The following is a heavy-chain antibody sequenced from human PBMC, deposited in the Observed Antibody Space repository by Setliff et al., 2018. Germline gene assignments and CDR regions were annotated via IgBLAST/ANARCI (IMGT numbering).Heavy chain of an antibody. CDR3: ARDLRTYYDFWSGYYSRRDGWFGP. V-gene: IGHV1-18*01. CDR1: GGTFSSYA. J-gene: IGHJ5*02. CDR2: ISAYNGNT. Sequence: GASVKVSCKAAGGTFSSYAISWVRQAPGQGLEWMGWISAYNGNTNYAQKLQGRVTMTKDTSTSTAYMELRSLRSDDTAVYYCARDLRTYYDFWSGYYSRRDGWFGPWGQGTLVTVSS. D-gene: IGHD3-3*01.